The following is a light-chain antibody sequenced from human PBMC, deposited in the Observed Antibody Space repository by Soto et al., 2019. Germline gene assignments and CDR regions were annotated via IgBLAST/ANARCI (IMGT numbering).Light chain of an antibody. CDR2: GNS. Sequence: QSVLTQPPSVSGAPVQRVTISCTGSSSNIGAGYDVHWYQQLPGTAPKLLIYGNSNRPSGVPDRFSGSKSGTSASLAITGLQAEDEADNYCQSYDSSLSGRYVFGTGTKVTVL. V-gene: IGLV1-40*01. J-gene: IGLJ1*01. CDR1: SSNIGAGYD. CDR3: QSYDSSLSGRYV.